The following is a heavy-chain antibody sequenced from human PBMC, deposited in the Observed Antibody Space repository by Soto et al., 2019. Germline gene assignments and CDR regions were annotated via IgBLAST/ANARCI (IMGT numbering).Heavy chain of an antibody. Sequence: PGGSLRLSCAAPGFTFSAVYMSWIRQAPNKGLEYISYISSSGTSANYADSVKGRFTISRDNAKNSLYLQMNSLRAEDTAVYYCARGSGYYYWDDYWGQGTLVTV. D-gene: IGHD3-22*01. CDR1: GFTFSAVY. CDR2: ISSSGTSA. CDR3: ARGSGYYYWDDY. V-gene: IGHV3-11*05. J-gene: IGHJ4*02.